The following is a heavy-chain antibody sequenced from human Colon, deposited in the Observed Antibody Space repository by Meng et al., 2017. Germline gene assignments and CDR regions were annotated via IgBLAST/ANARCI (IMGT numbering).Heavy chain of an antibody. Sequence: VQRVQSGAEVKKPGAPGKAPCKASGYTCNNYVIYWVRRAPGQRLEWVGWINAGDGYTEYSQKFQGRVTITRDTAASTSYMELSSLRSEDTAVYYGARERELGAAAYLDFWGQGTLVTVSS. CDR2: INAGDGYT. J-gene: IGHJ4*02. CDR3: ARERELGAAAYLDF. V-gene: IGHV1-3*01. D-gene: IGHD6-13*01. CDR1: GYTCNNYV.